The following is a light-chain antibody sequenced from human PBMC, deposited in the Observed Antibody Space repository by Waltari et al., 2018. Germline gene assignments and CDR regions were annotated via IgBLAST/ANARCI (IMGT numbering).Light chain of an antibody. J-gene: IGKJ1*01. CDR1: QSISSY. Sequence: DIQMTQSPSSLSASVGDRVTITCRASQSISSYLNWDQQQPGKAPKLLIYAASSLQSGVPSRLSGSGSGTDFTLTISSLQPEDFATYYCQQSYSTPRWTFGQGTKVEIK. V-gene: IGKV1-39*01. CDR2: AAS. CDR3: QQSYSTPRWT.